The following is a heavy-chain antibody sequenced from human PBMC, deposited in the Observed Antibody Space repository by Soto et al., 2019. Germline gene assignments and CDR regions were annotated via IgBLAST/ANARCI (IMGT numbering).Heavy chain of an antibody. CDR1: GGSISSSTYY. V-gene: IGHV4-39*01. J-gene: IGHJ1*01. CDR3: ARHFGYRGYYEFFQH. CDR2: IYYSGNT. D-gene: IGHD5-12*01. Sequence: PSETLSLTCTVSGGSISSSTYYWGWIRQPPGKGLEWIGSIYYSGNTYYNPSLNSRVTVSVDTSKNQFSLKLSSVTAADTAVYYCARHFGYRGYYEFFQHWGPGTLVTVSS.